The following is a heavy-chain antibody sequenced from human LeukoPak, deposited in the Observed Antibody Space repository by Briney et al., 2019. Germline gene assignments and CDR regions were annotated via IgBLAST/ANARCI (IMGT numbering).Heavy chain of an antibody. V-gene: IGHV1-2*04. CDR1: GYTFTSYY. D-gene: IGHD6-13*01. J-gene: IGHJ5*02. Sequence: GASVKVSCKASGYTFTSYYMHWVRQAPGQGLEWMGWINPNSGGTNYAQKFQGWVTMTRDTSISTAYMELSRLRSDDTAVYYCAYEAAAGPYYRLGWFDPWGQGTLVTVSS. CDR3: AYEAAAGPYYRLGWFDP. CDR2: INPNSGGT.